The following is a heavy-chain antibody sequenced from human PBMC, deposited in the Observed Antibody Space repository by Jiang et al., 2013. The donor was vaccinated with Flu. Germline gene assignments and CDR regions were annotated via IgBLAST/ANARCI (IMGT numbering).Heavy chain of an antibody. Sequence: GAEVKKPGESLKISCKGSGYSFTSYWIGWVRQMPGKGLEWMGIIYPGDSDTRYSPSFQGQVTISADKSISTAYLQWSSLKASDTAMYYCARHRWEGIAARPVSMDVWGKGTTVTVSS. V-gene: IGHV5-51*01. D-gene: IGHD6-6*01. J-gene: IGHJ6*03. CDR2: IYPGDSDT. CDR3: ARHRWEGIAARPVSMDV. CDR1: GYSFTSYW.